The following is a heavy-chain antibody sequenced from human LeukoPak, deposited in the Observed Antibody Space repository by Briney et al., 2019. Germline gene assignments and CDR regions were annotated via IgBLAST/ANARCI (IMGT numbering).Heavy chain of an antibody. V-gene: IGHV3-21*01. J-gene: IGHJ6*02. CDR1: GFTFSSYS. CDR3: ARDYDILTGPKSQYYGMDV. CDR2: ISSSSSYI. D-gene: IGHD3-9*01. Sequence: GGSLRLSCAASGFTFSSYSMNWVRQARGKGLEWVSTISSSSSYIYYADSVKGRFTISRDNAKNSLYLQMNSLRAEDTAVYHCARDYDILTGPKSQYYGMDVWGQGTTVTVSS.